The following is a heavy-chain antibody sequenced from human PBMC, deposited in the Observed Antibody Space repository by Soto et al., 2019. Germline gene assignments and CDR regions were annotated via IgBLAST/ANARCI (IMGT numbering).Heavy chain of an antibody. Sequence: QVRLEQSGPEVKKTGASVKVSCKASGYTFTSYGISWVRQAPGQGLEWMGWINIYSGDANYAQSFQNRVTMTRDTSTHTIYMEMRTLRSDDTAVYYCARALYYYDNSGLAYWGQGTLVTVSS. J-gene: IGHJ4*02. D-gene: IGHD3-22*01. V-gene: IGHV1-18*01. CDR3: ARALYYYDNSGLAY. CDR1: GYTFTSYG. CDR2: INIYSGDA.